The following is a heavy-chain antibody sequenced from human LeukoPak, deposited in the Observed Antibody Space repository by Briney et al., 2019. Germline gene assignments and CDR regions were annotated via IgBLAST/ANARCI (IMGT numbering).Heavy chain of an antibody. J-gene: IGHJ4*02. D-gene: IGHD6-19*01. Sequence: GASVKVSCKATGYTFTSYGISWVRQAPGQGLEWMGWISAYNGNTNYAQKLQGRVTMTTDTSTSTAYMELRSLRSDDTAVYYCATNVESSGWYFGYWAREPWSPSPQ. CDR3: ATNVESSGWYFGY. CDR2: ISAYNGNT. V-gene: IGHV1-18*01. CDR1: GYTFTSYG.